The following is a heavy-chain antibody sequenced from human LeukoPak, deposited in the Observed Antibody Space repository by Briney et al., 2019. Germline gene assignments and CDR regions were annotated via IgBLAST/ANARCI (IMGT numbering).Heavy chain of an antibody. CDR1: GGSISSYY. D-gene: IGHD3-22*01. J-gene: IGHJ3*02. V-gene: IGHV4-4*07. CDR3: ARDAAGTYYYDSSGYPTGAFDI. Sequence: SETLSLTCTVSGGSISSYYWSWIRQPAGKGLEWIGRIYTSGSTNYNPSLKSRVTMSVDTSKNQFSLKLSSVTAADTAVYYCARDAAGTYYYDSSGYPTGAFDIWGQGTMVTVSS. CDR2: IYTSGST.